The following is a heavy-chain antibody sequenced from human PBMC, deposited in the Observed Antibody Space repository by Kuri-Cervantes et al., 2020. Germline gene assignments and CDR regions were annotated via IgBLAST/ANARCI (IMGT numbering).Heavy chain of an antibody. CDR1: GITFTDYW. D-gene: IGHD2-2*01. CDR3: ARGESDIVVVPAAIHKDY. J-gene: IGHJ4*02. CDR2: INSDGSTT. V-gene: IGHV3-74*01. Sequence: GGSLRLSCAASGITFTDYWMHWVRQAPGKGLVWVSRINSDGSTTSYADSVKGRFTISRDNAKNSLYLQMNSLRDEDTAVYYCARGESDIVVVPAAIHKDYWGQGTLVTVSS.